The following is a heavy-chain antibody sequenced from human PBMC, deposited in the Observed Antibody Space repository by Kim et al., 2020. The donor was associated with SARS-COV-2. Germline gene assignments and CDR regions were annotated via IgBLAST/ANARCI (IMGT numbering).Heavy chain of an antibody. V-gene: IGHV3-30-3*01. D-gene: IGHD3-22*01. CDR3: ARGDLYSSSWYDYYGSSGYLYYYGMDV. CDR1: GFTFSSYA. Sequence: GGSLRLSCAASGFTFSSYAMHWVRQAPGKGLEWVAVISYDGSNKYYADSVKGRFTISRDNSKNTLYLQMNSLRAEDTAVYYCARGDLYSSSWYDYYGSSGYLYYYGMDVWGQGTTVTVSS. J-gene: IGHJ6*02. CDR2: ISYDGSNK.